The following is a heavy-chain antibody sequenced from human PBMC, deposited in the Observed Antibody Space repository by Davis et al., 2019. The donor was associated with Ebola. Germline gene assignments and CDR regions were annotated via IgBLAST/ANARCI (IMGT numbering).Heavy chain of an antibody. V-gene: IGHV3-30-3*01. CDR3: AREMSYPDYYFNY. CDR1: CFIPSSYA. D-gene: IGHD5/OR15-5a*01. CDR2: ISHDGSSK. Sequence: SCAASCFIPSSYAFHWVRQAPGKGQEWVAVISHDGSSKYYADFLRGRLTTTRDNSKNTLYLQMNSLRTEDTAVYYCAREMSYPDYYFNYWGQGTMVTVSS. J-gene: IGHJ4*02.